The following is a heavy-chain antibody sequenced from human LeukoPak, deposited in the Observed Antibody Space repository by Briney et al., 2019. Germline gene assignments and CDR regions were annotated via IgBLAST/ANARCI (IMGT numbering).Heavy chain of an antibody. CDR1: GFTFSSYW. CDR3: ASDRSPFMRDPFDI. CDR2: IKQDGSEK. Sequence: PGRSLRLSCAASGFTFSSYWMNWVRQAPGHGLEWVANIKQDGSEKYYVDSVKGRFTTSRDNAKNSLYLQMNSLRAEDTAVYFCASDRSPFMRDPFDIWGQGTMVTVSS. D-gene: IGHD3-16*01. J-gene: IGHJ3*02. V-gene: IGHV3-7*01.